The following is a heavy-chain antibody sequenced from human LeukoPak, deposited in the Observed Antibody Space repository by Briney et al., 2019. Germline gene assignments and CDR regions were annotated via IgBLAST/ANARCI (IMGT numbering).Heavy chain of an antibody. Sequence: SETLSLTCTVSGGSISSSSYYWGWIRQPPGKGLEWVGSIYYSGSPYYNPSLKSRVTISVDTSKNQFSLKLSSVTAADTAVYYCARHAADYDSSGYYQYYFDYWGQGTLVTVSS. V-gene: IGHV4-39*01. D-gene: IGHD3-22*01. CDR3: ARHAADYDSSGYYQYYFDY. CDR2: IYYSGSP. J-gene: IGHJ4*02. CDR1: GGSISSSSYY.